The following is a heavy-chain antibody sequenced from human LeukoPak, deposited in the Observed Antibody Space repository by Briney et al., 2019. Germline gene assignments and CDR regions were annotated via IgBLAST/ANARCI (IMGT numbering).Heavy chain of an antibody. CDR2: IIPIFGTA. J-gene: IGHJ5*02. D-gene: IGHD5-12*01. Sequence: SVKVSCKASGYTFTSSYMHWVRQAPGQGLEWMGGIIPIFGTANYAQKFQGRVTITADESTSTAYMELSSLRSEDTAVYYCARDPGLRMVGFDPWGQGTLVTVSS. CDR3: ARDPGLRMVGFDP. V-gene: IGHV1-69*13. CDR1: GYTFTSSY.